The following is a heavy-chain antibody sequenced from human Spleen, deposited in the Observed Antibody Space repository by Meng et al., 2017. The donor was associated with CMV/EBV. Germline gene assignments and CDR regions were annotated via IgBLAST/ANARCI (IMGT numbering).Heavy chain of an antibody. CDR1: GGSFSGYY. CDR2: INHSGSN. V-gene: IGHV4-34*01. Sequence: VYGGSFSGYYWSWIRQPPGKGLEWIGEINHSGSNNYNPSLKSRVTISVDTSKNQFSLKLSSVTAADTAVYYCARAPITIFGVAPFDYWGQGTLVTVSS. CDR3: ARAPITIFGVAPFDY. D-gene: IGHD3-3*01. J-gene: IGHJ4*02.